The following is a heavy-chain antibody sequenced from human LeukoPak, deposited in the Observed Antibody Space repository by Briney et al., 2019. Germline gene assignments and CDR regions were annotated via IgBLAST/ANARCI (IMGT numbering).Heavy chain of an antibody. V-gene: IGHV3-21*01. CDR3: ARDHGVRNSGPHRSHFKSSPYWYCDL. CDR1: GFTFSSYS. Sequence: AGGSLRLSCAASGFTFSSYSMNWVRQAPGKGLEGFSSISSSSSYIYYADSVKGRFTISRDNAKDSLYLQMNSLRAEDTAVYYCARDHGVRNSGPHRSHFKSSPYWYCDLWGRGTLVTVSS. D-gene: IGHD2/OR15-2a*01. J-gene: IGHJ2*01. CDR2: ISSSSSYI.